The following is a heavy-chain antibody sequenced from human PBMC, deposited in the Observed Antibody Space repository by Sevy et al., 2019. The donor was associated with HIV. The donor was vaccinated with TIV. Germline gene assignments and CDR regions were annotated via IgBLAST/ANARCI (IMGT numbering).Heavy chain of an antibody. D-gene: IGHD6-19*01. J-gene: IGHJ4*01. V-gene: IGHV3-11*04. CDR2: ISNSGGTT. Sequence: GGSLRLSCAASRFTFSDYYMSWIRQAPGKGLEWVSYISNSGGTTYYADSVKGRFTISRDNAKNSLYLQMNSLRAKDTAVYYCARITGWRFDYWGHGTLVTVSS. CDR3: ARITGWRFDY. CDR1: RFTFSDYY.